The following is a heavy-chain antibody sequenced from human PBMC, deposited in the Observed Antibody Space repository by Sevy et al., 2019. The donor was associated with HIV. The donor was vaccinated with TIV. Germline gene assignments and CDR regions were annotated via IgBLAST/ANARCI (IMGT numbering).Heavy chain of an antibody. CDR3: ARELSDYGMDV. CDR2: IYIRGTT. CDR1: VGSIRSGRYY. J-gene: IGHJ6*02. Sequence: SDTLSLTCNVSVGSIRSGRYYWSWIRQPAGKGLEWIGRIYIRGTTNYNPSLKSRITMSVDTSKNQFSLKLSSVTATDTAVYYCARELSDYGMDVWGQGTTVTVSS. V-gene: IGHV4-61*02.